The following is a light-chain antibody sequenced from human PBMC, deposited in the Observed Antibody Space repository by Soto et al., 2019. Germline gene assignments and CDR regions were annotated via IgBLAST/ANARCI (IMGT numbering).Light chain of an antibody. CDR2: GAS. V-gene: IGKV3-20*01. CDR1: QSVSRNY. J-gene: IGKJ4*01. Sequence: DIVLTQSPGALSLSPGERATLSCRASQSVSRNYLAWYQQKPGQAPKLLIYGASGRATGIPDRFSGSGSGTDFTLTIRRLEPEDFAVYYCQQYGTSPLTFGGGTKVDIK. CDR3: QQYGTSPLT.